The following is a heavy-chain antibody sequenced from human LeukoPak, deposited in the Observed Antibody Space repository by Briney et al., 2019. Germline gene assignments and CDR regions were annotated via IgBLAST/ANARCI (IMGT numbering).Heavy chain of an antibody. CDR2: ISYDGSNK. V-gene: IGHV3-30-3*02. D-gene: IGHD6-6*01. CDR3: AKSKSGRLVQELDY. J-gene: IGHJ4*02. Sequence: HPGGSLRLSCAASGFTFSSYAMHWVRQAPGKGLEWVAVISYDGSNKYYADSVKGRFTISRDNSKNTLYLQMNSLRAEDTAVYYCAKSKSGRLVQELDYWGQGTLVTVSS. CDR1: GFTFSSYA.